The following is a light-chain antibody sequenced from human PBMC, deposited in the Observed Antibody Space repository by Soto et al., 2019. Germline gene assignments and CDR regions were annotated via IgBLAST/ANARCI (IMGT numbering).Light chain of an antibody. CDR3: PTGDGPP. J-gene: IGKJ4*01. V-gene: IGKV1-12*01. CDR1: QGLSSY. CDR2: AAS. Sequence: MTVDPACVCATIGHRVPITCRASQGLSSYLAWYQQKPGKAPKLLIYAASNLQSGVPSRFSGSGSGTHFTLTISSLQSRDFGTSSCPTGDGPPFGAGTKVDIK.